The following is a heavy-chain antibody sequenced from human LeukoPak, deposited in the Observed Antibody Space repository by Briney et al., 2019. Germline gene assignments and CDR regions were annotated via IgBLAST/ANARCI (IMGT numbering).Heavy chain of an antibody. CDR2: INYSVSP. CDR1: GGSINSFY. V-gene: IGHV4-59*08. Sequence: PSETLSLTCTLSGGSINSFYWSCIRQSPGKGVESIGHINYSVSPNYNPSRKSRVTISIVTSKNQFSLNLHSVTAADTAVYYCARRRTTMLRGVQIAGSVDFWGQGTLVTVSS. D-gene: IGHD3-10*01. J-gene: IGHJ4*02. CDR3: ARRRTTMLRGVQIAGSVDF.